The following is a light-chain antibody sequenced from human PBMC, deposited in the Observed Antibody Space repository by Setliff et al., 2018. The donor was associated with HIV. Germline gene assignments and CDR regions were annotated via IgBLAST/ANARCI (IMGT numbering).Light chain of an antibody. CDR2: EVR. J-gene: IGLJ1*01. V-gene: IGLV2-14*01. Sequence: QSALTQPASVSGSPGQSITTSCTGTSRDVGGYNYVSWYQQHPGKAPKLIIYEVRNRPSGVSNRFSGSKSGNTASLTISGLQTEDEADYYCSSYATTNTLPFGTGTKVTVL. CDR3: SSYATTNTLP. CDR1: SRDVGGYNY.